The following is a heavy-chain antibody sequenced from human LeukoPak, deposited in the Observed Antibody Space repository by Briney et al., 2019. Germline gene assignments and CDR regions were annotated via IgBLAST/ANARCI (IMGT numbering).Heavy chain of an antibody. Sequence: GGSLRLSCAASRFTFSNYPMHWVRQAPGKGLEWVSRINSDGSSTSYADSVKGRFTISRDNSKNTLYLQMNSLRAEDTAVYYCAKEAGYGGGYFDYWGQGTLVTVSS. CDR2: INSDGSST. J-gene: IGHJ4*02. V-gene: IGHV3-23*01. CDR3: AKEAGYGGGYFDY. CDR1: RFTFSNYP. D-gene: IGHD5-18*01.